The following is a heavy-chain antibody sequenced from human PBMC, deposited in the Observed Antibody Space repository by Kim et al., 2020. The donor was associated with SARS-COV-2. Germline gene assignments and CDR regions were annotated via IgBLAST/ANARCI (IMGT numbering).Heavy chain of an antibody. Sequence: YTPSLKSQGTMSVDTSKNQFSLKLSSVTAADTAVYYCAREGSSGTYFDYWGQGTLVTVSS. CDR3: AREGSSGTYFDY. J-gene: IGHJ4*02. V-gene: IGHV4-4*07. D-gene: IGHD3-22*01.